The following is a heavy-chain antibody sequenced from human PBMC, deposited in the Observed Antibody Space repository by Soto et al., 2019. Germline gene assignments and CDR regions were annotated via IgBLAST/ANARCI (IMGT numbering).Heavy chain of an antibody. D-gene: IGHD1-26*01. CDR1: GYTFTSYA. V-gene: IGHV1-3*01. J-gene: IGHJ3*02. Sequence: ASVKVSCKASGYTFTSYAMHWVRQAPGQRLEWMGWINAGNGNTKYSQKFQGRVTITRDTSASTAYMEPSSLRSEDTAVHYCARGAVGDAFDIWGQGTMVTVSS. CDR2: INAGNGNT. CDR3: ARGAVGDAFDI.